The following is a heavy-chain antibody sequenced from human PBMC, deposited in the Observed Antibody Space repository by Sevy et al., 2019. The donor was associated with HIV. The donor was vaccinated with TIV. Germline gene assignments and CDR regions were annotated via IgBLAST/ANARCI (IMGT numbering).Heavy chain of an antibody. Sequence: GGSLRLSCEASGFTFRNYGMNWVRQAPGKGLAWVAFIWYDGSKKYYADSEKGRFTISRDNSNNTLYLQMNSLRPEDTAVYHCARLSGVEGDAFDIWGQGTMVTVSS. J-gene: IGHJ3*02. V-gene: IGHV3-33*08. CDR1: GFTFRNYG. CDR3: ARLSGVEGDAFDI. D-gene: IGHD3-3*01. CDR2: IWYDGSKK.